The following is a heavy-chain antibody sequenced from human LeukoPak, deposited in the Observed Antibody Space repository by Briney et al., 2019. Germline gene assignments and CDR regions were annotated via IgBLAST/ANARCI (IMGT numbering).Heavy chain of an antibody. CDR1: GGSISSYY. J-gene: IGHJ5*02. Sequence: PSETLSLTCTVSGGSISSYYWSWIRQPPGKGLEWIGYIYYSGSTNYNPSLKSRVTISVDTSKNQFSLKLSSVTAADAAVYYCARDARSSSWPTNWFDPWGQGTLVTVSS. CDR3: ARDARSSSWPTNWFDP. CDR2: IYYSGST. D-gene: IGHD6-13*01. V-gene: IGHV4-59*01.